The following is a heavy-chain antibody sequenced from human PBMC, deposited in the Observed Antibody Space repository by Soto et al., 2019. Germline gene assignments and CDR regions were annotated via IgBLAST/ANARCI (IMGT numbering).Heavy chain of an antibody. CDR2: IYYSGST. CDR1: GGSISSGGYY. CDR3: ARDRQEFFYYYMDV. V-gene: IGHV4-31*03. D-gene: IGHD3-3*01. Sequence: SETLSLTCTVSGGSISSGGYYWSWIRQHPGKGLEWIGYIYYSGSTYYNPSLKSRVTISVDTSKNQFSLKLSSVTAADTAVYYCARDRQEFFYYYMDVWGKGTTVTVSS. J-gene: IGHJ6*03.